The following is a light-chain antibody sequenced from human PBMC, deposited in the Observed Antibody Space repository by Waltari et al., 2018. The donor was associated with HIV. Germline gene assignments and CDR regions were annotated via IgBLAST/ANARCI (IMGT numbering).Light chain of an antibody. V-gene: IGKV3-11*01. J-gene: IGKJ4*01. CDR2: KAS. CDR1: QPIINY. Sequence: DIVLTQSPATVSLFPGERATLSCRASQPIINYLAWYQQKPGQAPRLLIYKASNRATGIPARFSGSGSGTDFTLTISSLEPEDFAVYYCQQRTGWPLTFGGGTKVEIK. CDR3: QQRTGWPLT.